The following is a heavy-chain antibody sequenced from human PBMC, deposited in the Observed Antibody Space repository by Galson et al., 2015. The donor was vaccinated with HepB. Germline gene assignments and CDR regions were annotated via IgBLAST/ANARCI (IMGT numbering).Heavy chain of an antibody. Sequence: SLRLSCAASGFTFSSYWMSWVRQAPGKGLEWVANIKQDGSEKYYVDSVKGRFTISRDNAKNSLYLQMNSLRAEDTAVYYCAGGMKGIAAAGLDYWGQGTLVTVSS. J-gene: IGHJ4*02. V-gene: IGHV3-7*03. D-gene: IGHD6-13*01. CDR2: IKQDGSEK. CDR3: AGGMKGIAAAGLDY. CDR1: GFTFSSYW.